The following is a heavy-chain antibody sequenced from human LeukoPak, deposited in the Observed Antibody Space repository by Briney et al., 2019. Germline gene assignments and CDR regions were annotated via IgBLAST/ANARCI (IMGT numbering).Heavy chain of an antibody. J-gene: IGHJ4*02. CDR1: GFTFGDYA. CDR3: TRDLLAGDYYGSGNLGY. CDR2: IRTKAYGGTT. D-gene: IGHD3-10*01. Sequence: GGSLRLSCTASGFTFGDYAMSWVRQAPGKGLEWVGFIRTKAYGGTTENAASVKGRFTISRDDSKSIGYLQMNSLKTEDTAVCYCTRDLLAGDYYGSGNLGYWGQGTLVTVSS. V-gene: IGHV3-49*04.